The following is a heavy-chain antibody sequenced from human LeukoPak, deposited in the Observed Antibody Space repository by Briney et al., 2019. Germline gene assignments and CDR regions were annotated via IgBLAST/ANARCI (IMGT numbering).Heavy chain of an antibody. CDR3: ARTGPFDY. D-gene: IGHD1-14*01. J-gene: IGHJ4*02. CDR1: GLTFSNSV. V-gene: IGHV3-33*01. Sequence: GGSLRLSCAASGLTFSNSVMHWVRQAPGKGLEWVAAIWYDGSNKYYADSGKGRFTISRDNSKNTLYLQMNSLRAEDTAVYYCARTGPFDYWGQGTLVTVSS. CDR2: IWYDGSNK.